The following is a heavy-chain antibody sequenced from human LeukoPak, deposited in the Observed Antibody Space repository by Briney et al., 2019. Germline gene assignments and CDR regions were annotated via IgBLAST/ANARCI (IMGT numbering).Heavy chain of an antibody. J-gene: IGHJ4*02. Sequence: GGSLRLSCAASGFTFSRYGLHWFRQAPGKGLEWVTFIEYDERNQHYADSVKGRFTISRDNSKNTLFLLMDSLRAEDTAVYYCAKLACSGGSCYLGEVAHWGQGTLVTVSP. CDR1: GFTFSRYG. D-gene: IGHD2-15*01. V-gene: IGHV3-30*02. CDR2: IEYDERNQ. CDR3: AKLACSGGSCYLGEVAH.